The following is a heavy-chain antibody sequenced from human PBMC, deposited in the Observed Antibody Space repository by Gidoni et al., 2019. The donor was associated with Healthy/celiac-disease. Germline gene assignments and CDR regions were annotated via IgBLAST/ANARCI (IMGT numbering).Heavy chain of an antibody. J-gene: IGHJ4*02. V-gene: IGHV4-39*01. CDR2: IYYSGST. CDR1: GGSISSSSYY. D-gene: IGHD3-3*01. Sequence: QLQLQESGPGLVKPSETLSLTCTVSGGSISSSSYYWGWIRQPPGKGLEWIGSIYYSGSTYYNPSLKSRVTISVDTSKNQFSLKLSSVTAADTAVYYCARQPPGTIFGVVIRARPPAQFDYWGQGTLVTVSS. CDR3: ARQPPGTIFGVVIRARPPAQFDY.